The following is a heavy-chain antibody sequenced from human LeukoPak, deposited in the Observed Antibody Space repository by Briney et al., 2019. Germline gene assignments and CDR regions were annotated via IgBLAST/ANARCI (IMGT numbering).Heavy chain of an antibody. CDR1: GFTFSNYA. D-gene: IGHD4-17*01. Sequence: GGSLRLSCAASGFTFSNYAMSWVRQAAGKGLEWVSAVSGSGGNTYYADSVKGRFTISRDNSKTTLDLQMNSLRAEDTAVYYCAKDRFPSPYGSDFDYWGQGTLVNVSS. J-gene: IGHJ4*02. V-gene: IGHV3-23*01. CDR3: AKDRFPSPYGSDFDY. CDR2: VSGSGGNT.